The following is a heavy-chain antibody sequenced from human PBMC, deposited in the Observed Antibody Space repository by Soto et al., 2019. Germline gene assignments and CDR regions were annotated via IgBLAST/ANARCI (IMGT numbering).Heavy chain of an antibody. D-gene: IGHD2-15*01. CDR2: ISWDGGST. J-gene: IGHJ4*02. Sequence: GGSLRLSCAASGCTFDDYTMHWVRQAPGKGLEWVSLISWDGGSTYYADSVKGRFTISRDNSKNSLYLQMNSLRTEDTALYYCAKDGRYCSGGSCYSYYFDYWGQGTLVTVSS. CDR1: GCTFDDYT. V-gene: IGHV3-43*01. CDR3: AKDGRYCSGGSCYSYYFDY.